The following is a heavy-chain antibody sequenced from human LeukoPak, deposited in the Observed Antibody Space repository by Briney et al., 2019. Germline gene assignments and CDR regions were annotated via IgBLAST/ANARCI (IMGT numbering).Heavy chain of an antibody. CDR2: IKSKTDGGTT. V-gene: IGHV3-15*01. D-gene: IGHD3-9*01. J-gene: IGHJ4*02. Sequence: GGSLRLSCAASGFTFSNAWMSWVRQAPGKGLEWVGRIKSKTDGGTTDYAAPVKGRFTISRDDSKNTLYLQMNSLKTEDTAVYYCTTDPTYYDILTGYYPRGFDYWGQGTLVTVSS. CDR1: GFTFSNAW. CDR3: TTDPTYYDILTGYYPRGFDY.